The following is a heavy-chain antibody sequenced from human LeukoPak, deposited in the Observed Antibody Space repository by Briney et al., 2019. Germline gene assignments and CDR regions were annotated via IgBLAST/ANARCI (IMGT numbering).Heavy chain of an antibody. CDR1: GFTFSNAW. D-gene: IGHD6-13*01. J-gene: IGHJ4*02. CDR2: IKSKTDGGTT. Sequence: SGGSLRLSCAASGFTFSNAWMSWVRQAPGKGLEWVGRIKSKTDGGTTDYAAPVKGRFTISRDDSKNTLYLQMNSLKTEDTAVYYCARSHRIAGLCWGQGALVTVSS. CDR3: ARSHRIAGLC. V-gene: IGHV3-15*01.